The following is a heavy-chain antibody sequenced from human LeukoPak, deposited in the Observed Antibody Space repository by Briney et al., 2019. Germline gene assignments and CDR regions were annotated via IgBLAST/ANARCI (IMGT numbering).Heavy chain of an antibody. D-gene: IGHD3-16*02. CDR2: INYSGST. Sequence: SGTLSLTCTVSGGSISSSSYYWGWIRQPPGKGLEWIGSINYSGSTYYNPSLNSRVTISVDTSKNQLSLKLSSVTAADTAVYYCARGLGTDYVWGSYRHDYWGQGTLVTVSS. CDR3: ARGLGTDYVWGSYRHDY. V-gene: IGHV4-39*07. J-gene: IGHJ4*02. CDR1: GGSISSSSYY.